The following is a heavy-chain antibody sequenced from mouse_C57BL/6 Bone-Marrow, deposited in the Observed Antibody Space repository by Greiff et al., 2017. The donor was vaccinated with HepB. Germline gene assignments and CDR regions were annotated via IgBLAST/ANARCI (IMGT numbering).Heavy chain of an antibody. CDR1: GYTFTSYG. J-gene: IGHJ2*01. CDR2: IYPRSGNT. D-gene: IGHD2-2*01. Sequence: VQLQESGAELARPGASVKLSCKASGYTFTSYGISWVKQRTGQGLEWIGEIYPRSGNTYYNEKFKGKATLTADKSSSTAYMELRSLTSEDSAVYFCARGLRRGYWGQGTTLTVSS. CDR3: ARGLRRGY. V-gene: IGHV1-81*01.